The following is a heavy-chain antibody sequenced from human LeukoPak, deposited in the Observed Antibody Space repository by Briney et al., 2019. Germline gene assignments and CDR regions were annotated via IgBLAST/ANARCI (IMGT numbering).Heavy chain of an antibody. D-gene: IGHD3-10*01. CDR2: ISGSGGST. CDR1: GFTFSSYA. Sequence: PGGSLRLSCAASGFTFSSYAMSWVRQAPGKGLEWVSAISGSGGSTYYADSVKGRFTISRDNSKNTLYLQMNSLRAEDTAVYYCAKGQWFGELFHYYYYGMDVWGQGTTVTVSS. J-gene: IGHJ6*02. V-gene: IGHV3-23*01. CDR3: AKGQWFGELFHYYYYGMDV.